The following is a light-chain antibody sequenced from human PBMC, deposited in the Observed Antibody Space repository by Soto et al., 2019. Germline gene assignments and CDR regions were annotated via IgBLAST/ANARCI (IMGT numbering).Light chain of an antibody. CDR3: QQSYSTVT. CDR2: AAS. J-gene: IGKJ5*01. V-gene: IGKV1-39*01. Sequence: DIQMTQSPSAMSASVGDRVSITCRASQSISIYLAWYQQKPGKAPKLLIYAASSLQSGVPSRFSGSGSGTDFTLTISSLQPEDFATYYCQQSYSTVTFGQGTRLEIK. CDR1: QSISIY.